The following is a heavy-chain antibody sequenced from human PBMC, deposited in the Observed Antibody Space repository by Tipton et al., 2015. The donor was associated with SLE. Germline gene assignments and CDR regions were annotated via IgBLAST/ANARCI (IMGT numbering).Heavy chain of an antibody. J-gene: IGHJ4*02. Sequence: SLRLSCAASGFTFSSYAMSWVRQAPGKGLEWVSVIYSGGSTYYADSVKGRFTISRDNSKNTLYLQMNSLGAEDTAVYYCAKGKGGELRYFDDWGQGTLVTVSS. D-gene: IGHD1-26*01. CDR2: IYSGGST. V-gene: IGHV3-23*03. CDR1: GFTFSSYA. CDR3: AKGKGGELRYFDD.